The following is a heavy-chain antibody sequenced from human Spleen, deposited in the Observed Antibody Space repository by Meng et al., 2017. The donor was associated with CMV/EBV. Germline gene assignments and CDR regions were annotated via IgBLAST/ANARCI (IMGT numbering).Heavy chain of an antibody. Sequence: GESLKISCAASGFTFRSYSMNWIRQAPGKGPAWVSFIDRSSSYMYYADSVKGRFTISRDNAKNALYLQMNSLRVEDTAVYYCARVFDYWGQGKLVTVSS. J-gene: IGHJ4*02. CDR1: GFTFRSYS. V-gene: IGHV3-21*05. CDR2: IDRSSSYM. CDR3: ARVFDY.